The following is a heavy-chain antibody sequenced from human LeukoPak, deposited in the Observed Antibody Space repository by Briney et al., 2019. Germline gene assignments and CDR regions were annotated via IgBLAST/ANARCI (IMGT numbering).Heavy chain of an antibody. CDR2: ITGTVGTT. Sequence: GGSLRLSCAASGLTFSSYGMSWVRQAPGKGLGWVSTITGTVGTTYYADSVKGRFTISRDNSKNTLYLQMNSLRAEDTAVYYCAKNTALIILYSDYWGQGTLVTVSS. D-gene: IGHD3-3*01. V-gene: IGHV3-23*01. CDR3: AKNTALIILYSDY. J-gene: IGHJ4*02. CDR1: GLTFSSYG.